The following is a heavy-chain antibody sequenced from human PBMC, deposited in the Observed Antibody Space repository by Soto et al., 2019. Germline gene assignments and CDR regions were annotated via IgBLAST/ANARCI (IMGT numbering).Heavy chain of an antibody. V-gene: IGHV4-59*01. CDR2: VYNSGST. D-gene: IGHD2-21*01. J-gene: IGHJ6*02. CDR1: GGFISNYY. Sequence: SETLSLTCSVSGGFISNYYWTWIRQSPGKGLEWIGYVYNSGSTKYNPSLKSRVSISIDTSKNQFSLKLSSVTAADTAVYYCARGGVVVVSYALDAWGQGTTVTVSS. CDR3: ARGGVVVVSYALDA.